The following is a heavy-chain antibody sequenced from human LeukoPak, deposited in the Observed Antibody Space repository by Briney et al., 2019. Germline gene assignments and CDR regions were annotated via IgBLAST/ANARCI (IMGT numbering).Heavy chain of an antibody. D-gene: IGHD1-26*01. CDR1: GFTFSSYD. CDR3: ARALNGREGFDY. J-gene: IGHJ4*02. CDR2: IGTAGDT. Sequence: GGSLRLSCAASGFTFSSYDMHWVRQATGKGLEWVSAIGTAGDTYYPGSVKGRFTISRENAKNSLYLQMNSLRAGGTAVYYCARALNGREGFDYWGQGTLVTVSS. V-gene: IGHV3-13*01.